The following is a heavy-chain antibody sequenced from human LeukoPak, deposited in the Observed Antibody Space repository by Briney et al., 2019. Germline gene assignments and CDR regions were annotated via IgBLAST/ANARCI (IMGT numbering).Heavy chain of an antibody. CDR2: IYHSGST. Sequence: SETLSLTCTVSGGSISSGGYYWSWIRQPPGKGLEWIGYIYHSGSTYYNPSLKSRVTISVDTSKNQFSLKLSSVTAADTAVYYCAREVDIVATRGAFDIWGQGTMVTVSS. CDR3: AREVDIVATRGAFDI. J-gene: IGHJ3*02. D-gene: IGHD5-12*01. CDR1: GGSISSGGYY. V-gene: IGHV4-30-2*05.